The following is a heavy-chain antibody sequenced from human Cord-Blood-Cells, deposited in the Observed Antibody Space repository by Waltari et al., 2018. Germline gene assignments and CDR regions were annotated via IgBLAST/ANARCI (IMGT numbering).Heavy chain of an antibody. J-gene: IGHJ6*02. V-gene: IGHV4-34*01. CDR1: GGSFSGYY. CDR2: INHSGST. CDR3: ARGRRYYYYYGMDV. Sequence: QVQLQQWGAGLLKPSETLSLTCAVYGGSFSGYYWSWIRQPPGKGLEWIGEINHSGSTNYNPSLKSRVTISVDTSKNQCSLKLGSVTAADTAVYYCARGRRYYYYYGMDVWGQGTTVTVSS.